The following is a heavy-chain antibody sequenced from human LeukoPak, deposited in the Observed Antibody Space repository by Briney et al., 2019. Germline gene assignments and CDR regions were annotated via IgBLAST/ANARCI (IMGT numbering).Heavy chain of an antibody. D-gene: IGHD1-26*01. CDR3: ARVRATGAFDI. CDR1: GGSFSGYY. V-gene: IGHV4-34*01. CDR2: ISHSGST. J-gene: IGHJ3*02. Sequence: SETLSLTCAVYGGSFSGYYWTWIRQPPGKGLEWIGEISHSGSTNYNPSLKSRVTISVDTSKNQFSLKLSSVTAADTAVYYCARVRATGAFDIWGQGTMVTVSS.